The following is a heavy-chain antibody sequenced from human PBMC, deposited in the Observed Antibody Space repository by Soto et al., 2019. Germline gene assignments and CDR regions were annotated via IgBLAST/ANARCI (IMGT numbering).Heavy chain of an antibody. D-gene: IGHD3-22*01. Sequence: ASVKVSCKASGYTFTSYGISWVRQAPGQGLEWMGWISAYNGNTNYAQKLQGRVTMTTDTSTSTAYMELRSLRSDDTAVYYCARQGTIYYYDSSGYYNDYWGQGTMVTV. CDR2: ISAYNGNT. J-gene: IGHJ4*02. CDR3: ARQGTIYYYDSSGYYNDY. V-gene: IGHV1-18*04. CDR1: GYTFTSYG.